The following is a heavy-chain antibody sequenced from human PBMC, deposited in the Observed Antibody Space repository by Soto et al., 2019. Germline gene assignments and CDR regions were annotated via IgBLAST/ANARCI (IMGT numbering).Heavy chain of an antibody. CDR2: IYYSGST. D-gene: IGHD5-12*01. CDR3: AREGAGDGYPRPLRY. J-gene: IGHJ4*02. V-gene: IGHV4-59*01. Sequence: SETLSLTCTVSGGSISSYYWSWIRQPPGKGREWIGYIYYSGSTNYNPSLKSRVTISVDTSKNQFSLKLSSVTAADTAVYYCAREGAGDGYPRPLRYWGQGTLVTVSS. CDR1: GGSISSYY.